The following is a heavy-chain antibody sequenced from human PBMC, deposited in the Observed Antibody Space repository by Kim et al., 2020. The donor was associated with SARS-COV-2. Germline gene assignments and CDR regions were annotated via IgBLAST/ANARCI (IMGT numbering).Heavy chain of an antibody. CDR1: GGTFSSYA. Sequence: SVKVSCKASGGTFSSYAISWVRQAPGQGLEWMGGIIPIFGTANYAQKFQGRVTITADESTSTAYMELSSLRSEDTAVYYCARNRLLWFAESLLDYWGQGTLVTVSS. J-gene: IGHJ4*02. CDR2: IIPIFGTA. V-gene: IGHV1-69*13. D-gene: IGHD3-10*01. CDR3: ARNRLLWFAESLLDY.